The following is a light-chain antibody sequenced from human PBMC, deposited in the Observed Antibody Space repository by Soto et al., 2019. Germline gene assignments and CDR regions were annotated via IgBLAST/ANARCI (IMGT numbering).Light chain of an antibody. CDR3: QQYNSYPYT. CDR2: DAS. J-gene: IGKJ2*01. CDR1: QSISSW. Sequence: DIRMTQSPSTLSASVGDRVTITCRASQSISSWLAWYQQKPWKAPKLLIYDASSLESGVPSRFSGSGSGTEFTLTISSLQPDDSATYYCQQYNSYPYTFGQGTKLEIK. V-gene: IGKV1-5*01.